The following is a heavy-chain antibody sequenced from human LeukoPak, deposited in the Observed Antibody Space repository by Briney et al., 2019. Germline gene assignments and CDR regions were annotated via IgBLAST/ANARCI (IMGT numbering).Heavy chain of an antibody. V-gene: IGHV4-34*01. D-gene: IGHD3-10*01. CDR1: GGSFSGYY. CDR3: ARDRSGYYYYYINV. Sequence: PSETLSLTCAVYGGSFSGYYWSWIRQPPGKGLEWIGEINHSGSTNYNPSLKSRVTISVDTSKNQFSLKLSSVTAADTTVLYCARDRSGYYYYYINVWGKGTTVSVSS. J-gene: IGHJ6*03. CDR2: INHSGST.